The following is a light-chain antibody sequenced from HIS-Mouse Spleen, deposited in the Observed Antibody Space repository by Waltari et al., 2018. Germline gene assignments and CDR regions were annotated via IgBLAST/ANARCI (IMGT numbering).Light chain of an antibody. CDR1: ALPKKY. J-gene: IGLJ2*01. CDR3: YSTDSSGNHRV. Sequence: SYELTQPPSVSVSPGQTARITCSGDALPKKYAYSYQQKSGQAPGLVIYEDSKRPSGIPERFAGSSSGTRATLTISGAQVEDEADYYCYSTDSSGNHRVFGGGTKLTVL. CDR2: EDS. V-gene: IGLV3-10*01.